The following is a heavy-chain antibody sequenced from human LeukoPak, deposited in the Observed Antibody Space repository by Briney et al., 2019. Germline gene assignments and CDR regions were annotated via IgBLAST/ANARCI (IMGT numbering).Heavy chain of an antibody. D-gene: IGHD3-10*01. V-gene: IGHV3-74*01. Sequence: GGSLRLSCAASGFTFSSYWMHWVRQAPGKGLVWVSRINRDGSTTNYADSVKGRFTMSRDNAKNTLYLQMNSLRGEDTAVYYCARDGLYGSGSYYNVDLDYWGQETLVTVSS. CDR3: ARDGLYGSGSYYNVDLDY. CDR2: INRDGSTT. CDR1: GFTFSSYW. J-gene: IGHJ4*02.